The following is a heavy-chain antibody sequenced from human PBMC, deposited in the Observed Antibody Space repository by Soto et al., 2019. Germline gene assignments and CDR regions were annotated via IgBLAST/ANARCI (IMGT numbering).Heavy chain of an antibody. CDR2: FDPEDGET. CDR3: ARAVSTKTAPIDY. J-gene: IGHJ4*02. V-gene: IGHV1-24*01. D-gene: IGHD4-17*01. Sequence: AAVKISCKVSGYTLTELSIHWVRQAPGKGLEWMGGFDPEDGETIYDQKFQDRVTMTRDTSTSTVYMELSSLRSEDTAVYYCARAVSTKTAPIDYWGQGTLVTVSS. CDR1: GYTLTELS.